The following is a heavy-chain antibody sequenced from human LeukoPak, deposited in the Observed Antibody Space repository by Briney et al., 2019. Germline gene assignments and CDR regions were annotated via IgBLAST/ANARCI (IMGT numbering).Heavy chain of an antibody. CDR2: INPSGGST. J-gene: IGHJ4*02. Sequence: ASVKVSCKASGYTFTSYYMHWVRQAPGQGLEWMGIINPSGGSTSYAQKFQGRVTMTRDTSTSTVYMKLSSLRSEDTAVYYCARSRGELLPLDWGQGTLVTVSS. V-gene: IGHV1-46*01. CDR1: GYTFTSYY. D-gene: IGHD1-26*01. CDR3: ARSRGELLPLD.